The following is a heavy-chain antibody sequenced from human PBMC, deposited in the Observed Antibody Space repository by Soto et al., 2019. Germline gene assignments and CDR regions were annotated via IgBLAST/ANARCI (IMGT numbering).Heavy chain of an antibody. Sequence: SETLSLTCTVSGGSISSYCWRWIRQPPGKGLEWIGNIYYDGTTHYNPSLKSRVTISVDPSKNQFSLTLSPVTAADTAVYYCAVGQYLAWSPYWGQGALVTVSS. CDR2: IYYDGTT. J-gene: IGHJ4*02. CDR3: AVGQYLAWSPY. V-gene: IGHV4-59*04. CDR1: GGSISSYC. D-gene: IGHD2-15*01.